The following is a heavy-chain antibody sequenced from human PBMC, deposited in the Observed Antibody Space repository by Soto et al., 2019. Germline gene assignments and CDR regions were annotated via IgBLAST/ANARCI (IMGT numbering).Heavy chain of an antibody. CDR2: YSGSGDTT. CDR3: AKPDLAYCGGDCHYDY. J-gene: IGHJ4*02. V-gene: IGHV3-23*01. D-gene: IGHD2-21*02. Sequence: GGSLRLSCAASGFTFSSYAMSWVRQAPGKGPEWVSAYSGSGDTTYYADSVKGRFTISRDNSKNTLYLQMNSLRVEDTAIYYCAKPDLAYCGGDCHYDYWGQGILVTVSS. CDR1: GFTFSSYA.